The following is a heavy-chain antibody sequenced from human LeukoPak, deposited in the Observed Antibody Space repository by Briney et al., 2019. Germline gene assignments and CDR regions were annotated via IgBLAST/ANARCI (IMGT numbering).Heavy chain of an antibody. Sequence: GGSLRLSCAASGFSFSGYGMHWVRQTPGRGLEWVAFVRYDGTTKFYADSVKGRFTISRDNSKNTLYLEMNSLTFDDTALYYCAKDISGGDVWGKGTTVTVSS. CDR3: AKDISGGDV. CDR2: VRYDGTTK. V-gene: IGHV3-30*02. CDR1: GFSFSGYG. D-gene: IGHD2-21*01. J-gene: IGHJ6*04.